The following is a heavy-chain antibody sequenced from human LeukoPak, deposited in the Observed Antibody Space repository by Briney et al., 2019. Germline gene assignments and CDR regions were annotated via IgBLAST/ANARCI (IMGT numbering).Heavy chain of an antibody. CDR2: ISSSSSYI. D-gene: IGHD3-22*01. CDR3: ARDPTYYYDSSGLGIDY. Sequence: GRSLRLSCAASGFTFSSYSMNWVRQAPGKVLEWDSSISSSSSYIYYADSVKGRFTISRDNAKNSLYLQMNSLRAEDTAVYYCARDPTYYYDSSGLGIDYWGQGTLVTVSS. J-gene: IGHJ4*02. CDR1: GFTFSSYS. V-gene: IGHV3-21*01.